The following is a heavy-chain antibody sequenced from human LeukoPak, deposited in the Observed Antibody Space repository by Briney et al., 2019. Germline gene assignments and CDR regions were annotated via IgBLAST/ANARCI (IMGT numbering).Heavy chain of an antibody. Sequence: GESLKISCKGSGYSFTSYWIGWVRQMPGKGLEWMGIIYPGDSDTRYSPSFQGQVTISADKSISTAYLQWSSLKALDTAMYYCARPRIAAAGTVLDAFDIWGQGTMVTVSS. CDR1: GYSFTSYW. CDR2: IYPGDSDT. V-gene: IGHV5-51*01. D-gene: IGHD6-13*01. CDR3: ARPRIAAAGTVLDAFDI. J-gene: IGHJ3*02.